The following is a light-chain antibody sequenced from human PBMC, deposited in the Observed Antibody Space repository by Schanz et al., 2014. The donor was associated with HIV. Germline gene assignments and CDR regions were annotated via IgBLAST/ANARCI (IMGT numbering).Light chain of an antibody. V-gene: IGKV3D-20*02. CDR2: GAS. J-gene: IGKJ4*01. CDR3: QQRSNWPLT. CDR1: QSVSSSY. Sequence: EIVLTQSPGTLSLSPGERATLSCRASQSVSSSYLAWYQQKSGQAPRLLLYGASSRATGIPDRFSGSGSGTDFTLTISSLEPEDFAVYYCQQRSNWPLTFGGGTKVEIK.